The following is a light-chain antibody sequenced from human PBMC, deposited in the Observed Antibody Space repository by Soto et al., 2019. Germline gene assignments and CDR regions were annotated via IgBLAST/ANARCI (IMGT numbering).Light chain of an antibody. CDR2: DAS. V-gene: IGKV3-11*01. Sequence: EIVLTQSPATLSLSPGERATLSCRASQSVSIFFAWYQQKPGQAPRLLIYDASNRATDIPARFSGSGSGTDFTLTISSLEPEDFAVYYCQQRSNWPITFGQGTRLEIK. J-gene: IGKJ5*01. CDR3: QQRSNWPIT. CDR1: QSVSIF.